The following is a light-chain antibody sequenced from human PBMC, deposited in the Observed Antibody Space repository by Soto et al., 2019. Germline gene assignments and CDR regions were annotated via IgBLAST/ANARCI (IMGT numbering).Light chain of an antibody. CDR3: RQHNSFPIT. CDR1: QDITNY. J-gene: IGKJ5*01. CDR2: AAS. V-gene: IGKV1-39*01. Sequence: IQLTQSPSSLSASVGDRVTITCQASQDITNYLNWYQQKPGKAPNLLIYAASTLQSGVPSRFSGSGSGTDFTLTISSLQPEDFATYYCRQHNSFPITFGQGTRLEIK.